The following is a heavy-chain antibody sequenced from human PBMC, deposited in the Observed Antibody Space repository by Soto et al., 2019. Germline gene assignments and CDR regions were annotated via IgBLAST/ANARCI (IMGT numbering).Heavy chain of an antibody. J-gene: IGHJ5*01. V-gene: IGHV1-2*02. CDR3: ARVLYGNGVHS. CDR2: IEPSTGGT. Sequence: QVRLVQSGSDLKKPGAAFMVSCKSAGYIFSDYYMHWVRQATGQGLEWMGWIEPSTGGTKYAQKSPDRPTMTTYTCSATAFLKLRTLRLDDTAVFFCARVLYGNGVHSWGHRTRVTVS. CDR1: GYIFSDYY. D-gene: IGHD3-10*01.